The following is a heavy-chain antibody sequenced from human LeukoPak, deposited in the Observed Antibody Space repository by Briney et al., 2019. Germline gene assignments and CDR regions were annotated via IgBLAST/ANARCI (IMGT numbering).Heavy chain of an antibody. J-gene: IGHJ4*02. V-gene: IGHV3-13*01. Sequence: GGSLRLSCATSGFTLSGYDMHWVRQLTGKGMEWVSSIGNVADTYYSGSVKGRFVISRDNARNLVFLQMNSLRAEDTAVYYCVRAPGSGGFDSWGQGAQVTVSS. CDR2: IGNVADT. CDR1: GFTLSGYD. CDR3: VRAPGSGGFDS. D-gene: IGHD6-19*01.